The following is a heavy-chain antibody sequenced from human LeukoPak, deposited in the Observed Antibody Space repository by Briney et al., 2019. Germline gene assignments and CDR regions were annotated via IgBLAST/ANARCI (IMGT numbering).Heavy chain of an antibody. CDR3: ARSRLWSPRDAFDI. CDR2: INPSGGST. CDR1: GYTFTGYY. D-gene: IGHD3-16*01. Sequence: GASVKVSCKASGYTFTGYYMHWVRQAPGQGLEWMGMINPSGGSTTYAQKFQGRVTMTRDMSTSTVYMELSSLRSEDTAVYYCARSRLWSPRDAFDIWAQGTMVTVSS. J-gene: IGHJ3*02. V-gene: IGHV1-46*01.